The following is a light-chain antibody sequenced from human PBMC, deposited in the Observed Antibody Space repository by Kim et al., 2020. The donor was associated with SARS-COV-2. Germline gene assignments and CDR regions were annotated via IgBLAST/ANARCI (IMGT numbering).Light chain of an antibody. V-gene: IGLV7-46*01. CDR1: TGAVTYGGQY. J-gene: IGLJ3*02. CDR2: DTS. CDR3: LLSYDGVRV. Sequence: GGTVTLTCGSSTGAVTYGGQYPFLLQQKPGQVPRSLIYDTSNKQSWTPARFSGFLFGGKAALTLSNEQPEDEADYYCLLSYDGVRVFGGGTQLTVL.